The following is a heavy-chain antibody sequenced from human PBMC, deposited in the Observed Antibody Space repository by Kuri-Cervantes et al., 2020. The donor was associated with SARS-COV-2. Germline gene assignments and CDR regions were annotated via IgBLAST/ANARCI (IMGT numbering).Heavy chain of an antibody. Sequence: GESLKISCVCSGFTFSNHGMSWVRQAPGKGLEWVSGISGSGGNNGRTYYADSVKGRFTMSRDDPMNTLYLQMNSLRAEDTAVYYCARGSKVLRFLEWLTWGQGTLVTVSS. D-gene: IGHD3-3*01. CDR3: ARGSKVLRFLEWLT. CDR2: ISGSGGNNGRT. V-gene: IGHV3-23*01. CDR1: GFTFSNHG. J-gene: IGHJ4*02.